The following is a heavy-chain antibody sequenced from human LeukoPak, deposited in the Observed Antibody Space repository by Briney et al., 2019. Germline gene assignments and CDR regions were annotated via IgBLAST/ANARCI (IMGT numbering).Heavy chain of an antibody. CDR3: AKDRSTYEYAHNWFDP. V-gene: IGHV1-8*01. D-gene: IGHD3-16*01. J-gene: IGHJ5*02. CDR1: GYTFTSYD. CDR2: MNPNSGNT. Sequence: ASVKVSCKASGYTFTSYDINWVRQATGQGLEWMGWMNPNSGNTGYAQKFQGRVTMTRNTSISTAYMELSSLRSEDTAVYYCAKDRSTYEYAHNWFDPWGQGTLVIVSP.